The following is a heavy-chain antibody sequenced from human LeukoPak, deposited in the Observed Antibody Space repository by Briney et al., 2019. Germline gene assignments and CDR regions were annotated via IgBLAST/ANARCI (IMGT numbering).Heavy chain of an antibody. CDR2: IWYDGSNK. Sequence: QSGGSLRLSCAASGFTFSSYGMPWVRQAPGKGLEWVAVIWYDGSNKYYADSVKGRFTISRDNSKNTLYLQMNSLRAEDTAVYYCARGNTPVAGTKGRGWYYYYGMDVWGQGTTVTVSS. CDR1: GFTFSSYG. V-gene: IGHV3-30*19. J-gene: IGHJ6*02. D-gene: IGHD6-19*01. CDR3: ARGNTPVAGTKGRGWYYYYGMDV.